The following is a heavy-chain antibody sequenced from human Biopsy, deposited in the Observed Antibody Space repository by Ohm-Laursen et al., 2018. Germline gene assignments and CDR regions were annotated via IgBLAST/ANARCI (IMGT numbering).Heavy chain of an antibody. CDR2: INPHSGTT. Sequence: GSSVSVSCQASGYTFTGQYLHWVRQGPGKGLEWMGWINPHSGTTKFAQDFQGRVTMTRDTSITTAYMELRRLRSDDTAVYYCAKGQDLRGGAEYFQHWGQGALVTVSS. CDR1: GYTFTGQY. CDR3: AKGQDLRGGAEYFQH. V-gene: IGHV1-2*02. D-gene: IGHD2-15*01. J-gene: IGHJ1*01.